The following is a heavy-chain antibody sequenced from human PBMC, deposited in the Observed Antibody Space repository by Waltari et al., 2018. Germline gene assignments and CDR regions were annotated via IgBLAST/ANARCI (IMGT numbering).Heavy chain of an antibody. V-gene: IGHV1-24*01. D-gene: IGHD3-10*01. J-gene: IGHJ4*02. CDR2: FDPEDGET. CDR3: ATGSRFTMVLDY. Sequence: QVQLVQSGAEVKKPGASVKVPCKVSGYTLHELSLHWVRQAPGKGLEWMGGFDPEDGETIYAQKFQGRVTMTEDTSTDTAYMELSSLRSEDTAVYYCATGSRFTMVLDYWGQGTLVTVSS. CDR1: GYTLHELS.